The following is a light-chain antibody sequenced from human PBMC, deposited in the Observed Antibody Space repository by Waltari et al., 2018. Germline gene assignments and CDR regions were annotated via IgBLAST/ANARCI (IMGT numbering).Light chain of an antibody. CDR1: SPRSYY. CDR2: GKT. Sequence: SSELTQAPAVSVALGQTVRIPCQGDSPRSYYASRYQQKPGQAPVLVIYGKTNRPSGIPDRFSGSSSGNTASLTISGAQAEDEADYYCNSRDSSGNHVVFGGGTKLTVL. V-gene: IGLV3-19*01. J-gene: IGLJ2*01. CDR3: NSRDSSGNHVV.